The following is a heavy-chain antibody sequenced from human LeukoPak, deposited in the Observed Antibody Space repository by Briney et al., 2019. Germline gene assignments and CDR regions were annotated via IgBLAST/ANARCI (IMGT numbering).Heavy chain of an antibody. D-gene: IGHD2-8*01. CDR3: TRRGGSMTMDYYYYMDV. CDR2: IRSKANSYAT. Sequence: GGSLRLSCAASGFTFSGSAMHWVRQASGKGLEWVGRIRSKANSYATAYAASVKGRFTISRDDSKNTAYLQMNSLKTEDTAVYYCTRRGGSMTMDYYYYMDVWGKGTTVTVSS. V-gene: IGHV3-73*01. CDR1: GFTFSGSA. J-gene: IGHJ6*03.